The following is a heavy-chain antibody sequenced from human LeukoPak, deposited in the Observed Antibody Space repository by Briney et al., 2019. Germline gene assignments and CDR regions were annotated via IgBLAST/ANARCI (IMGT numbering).Heavy chain of an antibody. V-gene: IGHV3-11*01. D-gene: IGHD3-10*01. CDR3: ASITMAQGVIRKQTFDY. CDR2: ISSSGSTI. J-gene: IGHJ4*02. Sequence: PGGSLRLSCAASGFTFSDYYMSWIRQAPGKGLEWVSYISSSGSTIYYADSVKGRFTISRDNAKNSLYLQMNSLRAEDTAVYYCASITMAQGVIRKQTFDYWGQGTLVTVSS. CDR1: GFTFSDYY.